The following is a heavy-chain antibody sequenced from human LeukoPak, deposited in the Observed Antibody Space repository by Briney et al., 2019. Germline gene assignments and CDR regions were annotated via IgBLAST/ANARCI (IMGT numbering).Heavy chain of an antibody. D-gene: IGHD2-2*01. Sequence: GASVRVSCKASGYTFSNYDVTWVRQAPGQGLESMGWMNPNSGNTGFAQKFRGRVTMTSDASTTSAFMELMRLTSEDTAVYYCTRAARNQLLSEYWGQGTRITVSS. CDR2: MNPNSGNT. V-gene: IGHV1-8*01. CDR3: TRAARNQLLSEY. CDR1: GYTFSNYD. J-gene: IGHJ4*02.